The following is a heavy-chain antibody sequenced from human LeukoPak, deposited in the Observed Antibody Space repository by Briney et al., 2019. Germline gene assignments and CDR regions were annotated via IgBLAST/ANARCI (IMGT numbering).Heavy chain of an antibody. V-gene: IGHV3-74*01. J-gene: IGHJ3*02. D-gene: IGHD2-2*01. CDR3: TRDFRYVAFDI. CDR2: IEGDGSRT. CDR1: GFTLGDLW. Sequence: PGGSLRLSCAASGFTLGDLWVFWVPQAPGKGLEWVSRIEGDGSRTNTADSVKGRFTISRDNAKNTVYLQMNSLRVEDTSVYYCTRDFRYVAFDIWGQGTMVTVSS.